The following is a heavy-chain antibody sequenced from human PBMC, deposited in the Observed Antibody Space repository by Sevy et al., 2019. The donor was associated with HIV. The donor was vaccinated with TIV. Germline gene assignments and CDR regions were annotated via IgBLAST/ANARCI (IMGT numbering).Heavy chain of an antibody. J-gene: IGHJ3*02. D-gene: IGHD2-15*01. Sequence: GGSLRLSCAASGFTFSIIYMNWVRQSPGKGLEWVGRMKSKTDGGTTDYAAPVKDRFTMSRDDSKSTLYLQMNSLKADDTAVYYCTTVGCPSWASEAFDIWGQGTMVTVSS. V-gene: IGHV3-15*01. CDR2: MKSKTDGGTT. CDR1: GFTFSIIY. CDR3: TTVGCPSWASEAFDI.